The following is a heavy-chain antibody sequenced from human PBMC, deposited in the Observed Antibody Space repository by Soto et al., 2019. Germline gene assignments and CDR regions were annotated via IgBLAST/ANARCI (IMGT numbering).Heavy chain of an antibody. V-gene: IGHV4-59*12. Sequence: PSETLSLTCSVSGVSLSRYYWSWIRQPPGKGLECIGYAYYDGSTGYSPSLKSRVTMAVDTSKNQVSLELNSVTAADRAVYYCARVSVDTVDMSGFYEYWGQGTPVTVSS. CDR1: GVSLSRYY. D-gene: IGHD3-22*01. CDR3: ARVSVDTVDMSGFYEY. J-gene: IGHJ4*02. CDR2: AYYDGST.